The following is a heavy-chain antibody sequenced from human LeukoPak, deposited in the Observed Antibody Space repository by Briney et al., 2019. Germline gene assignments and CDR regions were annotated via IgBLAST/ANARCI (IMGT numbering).Heavy chain of an antibody. CDR1: GFTFSDHY. Sequence: PGGSLRLSCAASGFTFSDHYMSWIRQAPGKGLEWVSYISSSGRTIYYADSVKGRFTISRDNAKKSLHLQMNSLRAEDTAVYYCARDPEKWELPRDWFDPWGQGTLVTVSS. D-gene: IGHD1-26*01. CDR3: ARDPEKWELPRDWFDP. V-gene: IGHV3-11*01. CDR2: ISSSGRTI. J-gene: IGHJ5*02.